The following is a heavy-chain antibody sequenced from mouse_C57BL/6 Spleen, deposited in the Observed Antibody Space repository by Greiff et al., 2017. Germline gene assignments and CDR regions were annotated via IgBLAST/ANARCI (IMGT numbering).Heavy chain of an antibody. V-gene: IGHV1-66*01. D-gene: IGHD2-13*01. J-gene: IGHJ4*01. CDR3: AGVTGDYAMDY. CDR1: GYSFPSYY. Sequence: VQLQQSGPELVKPGASVKISCKASGYSFPSYYIHWVKQRPGQGLEWIGWIYPGSGNTQYNEKFTGKATLTADTSSSTAYMQLSSRTSEDYAVYYCAGVTGDYAMDYWGQGTSVTVSS. CDR2: IYPGSGNT.